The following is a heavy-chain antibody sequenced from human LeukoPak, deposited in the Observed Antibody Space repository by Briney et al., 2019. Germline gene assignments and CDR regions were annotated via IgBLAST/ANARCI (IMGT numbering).Heavy chain of an antibody. Sequence: ASVKVSCKASGYTFTDYYMHWVRQAPGQGLEWMGWINPNSGGTNYAQKFQGRVTMTEDTSTDTAYMELSSLRSEDTAVYYCATRGGSSGYNWFDPWGQGTLVTVSS. D-gene: IGHD2-15*01. CDR3: ATRGGSSGYNWFDP. CDR2: INPNSGGT. CDR1: GYTFTDYY. J-gene: IGHJ5*02. V-gene: IGHV1-2*02.